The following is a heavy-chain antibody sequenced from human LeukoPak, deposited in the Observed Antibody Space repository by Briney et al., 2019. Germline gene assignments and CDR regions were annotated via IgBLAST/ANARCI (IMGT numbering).Heavy chain of an antibody. CDR1: GYTFTSYD. V-gene: IGHV1-8*01. D-gene: IGHD3-16*02. CDR2: MNPNSGNT. Sequence: ASVKVSCKASGYTFTSYDINWGRQATGQGLEWMGWMNPNSGNTGYAQKFQGRVTMTRNTSISTAYMELSSLRSEDTAVYYCASVWLPLYYDYVWGSYRPPYYYYYGMDVWGQGTTVTVSS. J-gene: IGHJ6*02. CDR3: ASVWLPLYYDYVWGSYRPPYYYYYGMDV.